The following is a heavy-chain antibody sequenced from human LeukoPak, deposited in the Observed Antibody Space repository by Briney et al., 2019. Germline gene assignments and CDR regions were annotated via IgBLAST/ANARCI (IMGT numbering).Heavy chain of an antibody. Sequence: PSETLSLTCTISAASISSSSHHWGWIRQAPGKGLEWIGSIYYGQTIYYNPSLISRVTISVLTSKDQFTLQLNSVTAADTAVYYCVRHDGRGGATMGALDSWGQGSLVTVSS. V-gene: IGHV4-39*01. CDR2: IYYGQTI. J-gene: IGHJ4*02. CDR1: AASISSSSHH. D-gene: IGHD5-12*01. CDR3: VRHDGRGGATMGALDS.